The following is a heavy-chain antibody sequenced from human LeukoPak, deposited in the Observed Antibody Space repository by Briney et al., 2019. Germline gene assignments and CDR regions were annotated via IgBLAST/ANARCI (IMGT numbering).Heavy chain of an antibody. CDR2: IKSKTDGGTT. D-gene: IGHD1-26*01. CDR1: GFTFSNAW. CDR3: TTDPEWELLRGYYYYYMDV. V-gene: IGHV3-15*01. Sequence: GSLRLSCAASGFTFSNAWMSWVRQAPGKGLEWVGRIKSKTDGGTTDYAAPVKGRFTISRDDSKNTLYLQMNSLKTEDTAVYYCTTDPEWELLRGYYYYYMDVWGKGTTVTVSS. J-gene: IGHJ6*03.